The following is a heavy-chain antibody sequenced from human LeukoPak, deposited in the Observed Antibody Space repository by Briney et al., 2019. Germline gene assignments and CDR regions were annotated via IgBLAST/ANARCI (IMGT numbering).Heavy chain of an antibody. Sequence: PGGSLRLSCAASVFTFSTYGFHWVRQAPGKRLEWVAFIPSGGSDNYYTNSVKGRFTISRDNSKNTLYLQMNSLRSEDTAVYYCAKGLGDYDDFRLGYWGQGTLVTVSS. J-gene: IGHJ4*02. CDR3: AKGLGDYDDFRLGY. D-gene: IGHD4-17*01. V-gene: IGHV3-30*02. CDR1: VFTFSTYG. CDR2: IPSGGSDN.